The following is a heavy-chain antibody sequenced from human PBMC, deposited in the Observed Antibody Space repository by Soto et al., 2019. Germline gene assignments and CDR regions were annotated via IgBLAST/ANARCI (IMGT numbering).Heavy chain of an antibody. J-gene: IGHJ4*02. CDR1: GLTVSTNP. CDR2: IYTGGGT. CDR3: ARDGSGH. Sequence: EVQLVESGGGLVQPGGSLRLSCAASGLTVSTNPMSWVRQAPGKGLEWVSVIYTGGGTHYADSVKGRFTTTRDNSKNTVNLQMNSLRPEDTAVYYCARDGSGHWGQGTLVTFSS. V-gene: IGHV3-66*01.